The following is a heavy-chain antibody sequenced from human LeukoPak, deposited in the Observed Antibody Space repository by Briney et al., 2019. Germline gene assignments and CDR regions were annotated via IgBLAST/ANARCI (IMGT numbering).Heavy chain of an antibody. V-gene: IGHV3-23*01. CDR2: ISGSGGNT. D-gene: IGHD2-8*02. Sequence: GGSLRLSCAASGFTFSSCAMSWVRQAPGKGLEWVSAISGSGGNTYYADSVKGRFTIARDNSKNTLYLQMNSLRAEDTAVYYCAKVMDSLGYCTGGVCYRAIDFWGQGTLVTVSS. CDR3: AKVMDSLGYCTGGVCYRAIDF. CDR1: GFTFSSCA. J-gene: IGHJ4*02.